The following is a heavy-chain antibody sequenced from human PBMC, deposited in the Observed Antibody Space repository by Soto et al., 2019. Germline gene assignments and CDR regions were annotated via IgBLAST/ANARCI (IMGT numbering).Heavy chain of an antibody. CDR3: ARARGWCALGRGMDV. CDR1: GFTFSSYA. J-gene: IGHJ6*02. Sequence: PGGSLRLSCAASGFTFSSYAMHWVRQAPGKGLEWVAVISYDGINKYYADSVKGRFTISRDNSKNTLYLQMNSLRAEDTAVYYCARARGWCALGRGMDVWGQGTTVTVSS. D-gene: IGHD3-10*01. V-gene: IGHV3-30-3*01. CDR2: ISYDGINK.